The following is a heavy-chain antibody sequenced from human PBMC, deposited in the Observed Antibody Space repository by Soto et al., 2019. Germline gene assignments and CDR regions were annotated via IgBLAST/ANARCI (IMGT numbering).Heavy chain of an antibody. CDR3: ARRGFVGANY. J-gene: IGHJ4*02. CDR2: INHSGSA. CDR1: GGTFSGYF. V-gene: IGHV4-34*01. D-gene: IGHD3-10*01. Sequence: SETLSLTCAVYGGTFSGYFWTWIRQSPGKGLEWIGEINHSGSASYNPSLKSRVTISADTPKNQISLNLTSVTAADTAVYFCARRGFVGANYWGQGTLVTVSS.